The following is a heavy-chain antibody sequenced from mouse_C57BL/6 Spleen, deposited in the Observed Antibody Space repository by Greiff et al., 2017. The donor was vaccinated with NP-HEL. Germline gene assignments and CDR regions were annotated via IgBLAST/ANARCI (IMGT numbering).Heavy chain of an antibody. CDR2: IWSGGST. V-gene: IGHV2-2*01. Sequence: QVQLQQSGPGLVQPSQSLSITCTVSGFSLTSYGVHWVRQSPGKGLEWLGVIWSGGSTDYNAAFISRLSISKDNSKSQVFFKMNSLQADDTAIYYCARNWGGYYGDYYAMDYWGQGTSVTVSS. CDR1: GFSLTSYG. CDR3: ARNWGGYYGDYYAMDY. D-gene: IGHD2-3*01. J-gene: IGHJ4*01.